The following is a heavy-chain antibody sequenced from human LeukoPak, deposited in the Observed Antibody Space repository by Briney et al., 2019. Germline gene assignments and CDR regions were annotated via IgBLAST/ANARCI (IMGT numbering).Heavy chain of an antibody. Sequence: PSETLSLTCTVSGGSISSYYWSWIRQPPGKGLEWIGYIYYGGSTNYNPSLKSRVTISVDTSKNQFSLKLSSVTAADTAVYYCARWAGYYYYMDVWGKGTTVTVSS. J-gene: IGHJ6*03. V-gene: IGHV4-59*01. CDR1: GGSISSYY. CDR2: IYYGGST. CDR3: ARWAGYYYYMDV.